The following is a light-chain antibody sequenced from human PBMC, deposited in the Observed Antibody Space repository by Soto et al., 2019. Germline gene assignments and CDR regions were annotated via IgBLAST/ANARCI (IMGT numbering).Light chain of an antibody. CDR2: DVS. V-gene: IGLV2-14*03. CDR1: SSDVCGYNY. CDR3: SSYTTSNTRQIV. J-gene: IGLJ1*01. Sequence: NQAASVFGVPVGGSRLSSTGTSSDVCGYNYVSWYQHHPGKAPKLMIYDVSNRPSGVSNRFSGSKSGNTASLTISGLQPEDEADYYCSSYTTSNTRQIVLGTGTKVTVL.